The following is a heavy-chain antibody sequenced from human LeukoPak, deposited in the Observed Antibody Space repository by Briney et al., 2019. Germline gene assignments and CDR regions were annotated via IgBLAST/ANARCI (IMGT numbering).Heavy chain of an antibody. V-gene: IGHV3-64D*09. CDR2: ISSNGGST. D-gene: IGHD3-22*01. J-gene: IGHJ4*02. CDR1: GFTFSSYG. CDR3: VKRSDSSGYYYRSY. Sequence: GGSLRLSCSASGFTFSSYGMHWVRQAPGKGLEYVSAISSNGGSTYYADSVKGKSTISTDNSKNTLYLQMSSLRAEDTAVDYCVKRSDSSGYYYRSYWGRGNLVIVSS.